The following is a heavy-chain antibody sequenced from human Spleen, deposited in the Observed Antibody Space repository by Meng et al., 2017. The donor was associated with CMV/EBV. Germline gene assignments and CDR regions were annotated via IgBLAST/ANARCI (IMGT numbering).Heavy chain of an antibody. CDR2: ISGSGGST. Sequence: GESLKISCAASGFTFSSYAMSWVRQAPGKGLEWVSAISGSGGSTYYADSVKGRFTISRDSSKNTVYLEMNSLRAEDTALYYCAKDSTYSAWGQGTLVTVSS. D-gene: IGHD6-13*01. CDR3: AKDSTYSA. J-gene: IGHJ5*02. CDR1: GFTFSSYA. V-gene: IGHV3-23*01.